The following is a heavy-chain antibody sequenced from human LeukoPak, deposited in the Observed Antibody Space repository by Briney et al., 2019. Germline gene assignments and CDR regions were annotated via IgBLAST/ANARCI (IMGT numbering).Heavy chain of an antibody. J-gene: IGHJ6*03. CDR3: ARVLSGRGSLYDYCYYMDV. Sequence: GGSLRLSCAASGFTFSSYEMNWVRQAPGKGLEWVSYISSSGSTIYYADSVKGRFTISRDNAKNSLYLQMNSLRAEDTAVYYCARVLSGRGSLYDYCYYMDVWGKGTTVTISS. CDR2: ISSSGSTI. D-gene: IGHD3-10*01. V-gene: IGHV3-48*03. CDR1: GFTFSSYE.